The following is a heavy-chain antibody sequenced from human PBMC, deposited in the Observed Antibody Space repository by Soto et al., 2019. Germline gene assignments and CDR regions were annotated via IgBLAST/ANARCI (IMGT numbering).Heavy chain of an antibody. CDR3: ATHRYNYGFFEWFDP. CDR1: GGSISSSNYY. J-gene: IGHJ5*02. V-gene: IGHV4-39*01. D-gene: IGHD5-18*01. Sequence: PSETLSLTCSVSGGSISSSNYYWGWIRQPPGKGLEWIGTIYYSGSTYYNPSLKSRVTISVDTSKNQFSLKLSSVTAADTAVYYCATHRYNYGFFEWFDPWGEGTLVTVSS. CDR2: IYYSGST.